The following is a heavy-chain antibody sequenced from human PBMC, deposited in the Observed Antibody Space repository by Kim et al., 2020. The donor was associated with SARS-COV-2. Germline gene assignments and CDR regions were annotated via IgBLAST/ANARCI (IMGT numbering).Heavy chain of an antibody. D-gene: IGHD6-13*01. J-gene: IGHJ4*02. Sequence: GGSLRLSCAASGFTFSSYAMSWVRQAPGKGLEWVSTISCSSTYYAYSVKVRFTISSAISKNTLYLLMNSLRADDTAVSYCSKRSTAAGFDYWGQGTLVTV. CDR1: GFTFSSYA. CDR2: ISCSST. CDR3: SKRSTAAGFDY. V-gene: IGHV3-23*01.